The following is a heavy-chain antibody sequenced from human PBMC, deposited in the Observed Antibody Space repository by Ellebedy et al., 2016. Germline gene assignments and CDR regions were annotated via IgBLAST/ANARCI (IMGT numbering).Heavy chain of an antibody. CDR2: ITSDGSIT. CDR3: ATDRNRVRDI. V-gene: IGHV3-74*01. CDR1: GLTLSDYW. J-gene: IGHJ4*02. Sequence: GESLKISXAASGLTLSDYWMHWVRHAPGKGLLWVSLITSDGSITIYADSVKGRFTISRDNAKNTLFLQMNSLRAEDSGIYYCATDRNRVRDIWGQGTLVTVSS. D-gene: IGHD2-21*02.